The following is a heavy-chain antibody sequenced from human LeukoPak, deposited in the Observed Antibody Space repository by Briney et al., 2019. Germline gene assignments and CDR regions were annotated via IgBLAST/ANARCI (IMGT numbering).Heavy chain of an antibody. D-gene: IGHD2-21*02. CDR2: INPSGGST. V-gene: IGHV1-46*01. CDR3: ARVENLCGGDCVDAFDI. CDR1: GYTFTSYY. Sequence: ASVKVSCKASGYTFTSYYMHWVRQAPGQGLEWMGIINPSGGSTSYAQKFQGRVTITADKSTSTAYMELSSLRSEDTAVYYCARVENLCGGDCVDAFDIWGQGTMVTVSS. J-gene: IGHJ3*02.